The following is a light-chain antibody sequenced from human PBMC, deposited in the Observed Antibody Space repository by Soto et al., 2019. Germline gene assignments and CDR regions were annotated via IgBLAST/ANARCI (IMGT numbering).Light chain of an antibody. CDR1: SSDVGAYNY. CDR3: SSYTSSSTVV. CDR2: EVS. V-gene: IGLV2-14*01. J-gene: IGLJ1*01. Sequence: SVLTQPASVSGSPGQSITISCTGTSSDVGAYNYVSWYQQHPGKAPKLMIYEVSNRPSGVSNRFSGSKSGQTASLTISGLQAEDEADYYCSSYTSSSTVVFGTGTKLTVL.